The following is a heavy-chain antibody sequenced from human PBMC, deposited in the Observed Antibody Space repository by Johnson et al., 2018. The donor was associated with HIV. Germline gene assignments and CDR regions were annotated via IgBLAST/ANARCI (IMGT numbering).Heavy chain of an antibody. CDR3: ARTRQGAFDI. CDR1: GFTFSSYA. D-gene: IGHD1-14*01. CDR2: IYSGGGT. J-gene: IGHJ3*02. V-gene: IGHV3-NL1*01. Sequence: QVQLVESGGGVVQPGRSLRLSFAASGFTFSSYAMHWVRQAPGKGLEWVSVIYSGGGTYYEDSVKGRFTISRDNSKNTLYLQMNSLRPQDTAVYYCARTRQGAFDIWGQGTMVTVSS.